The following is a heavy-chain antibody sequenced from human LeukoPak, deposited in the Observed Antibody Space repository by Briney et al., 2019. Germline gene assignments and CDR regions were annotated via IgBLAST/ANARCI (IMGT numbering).Heavy chain of an antibody. CDR3: ARDRGYCSSTSCSYYFYGMDV. CDR1: GYTFSNYY. Sequence: GASVKVSCKASGYTFSNYYMNWVRQAPGQGLEWMGIINPSGGSTSYAQKFQGRVTVTRDTSTGTVYMELSSLRSEDTAVYYCARDRGYCSSTSCSYYFYGMDVWGQGTTVTVSS. J-gene: IGHJ6*02. CDR2: INPSGGST. V-gene: IGHV1-46*01. D-gene: IGHD2-2*01.